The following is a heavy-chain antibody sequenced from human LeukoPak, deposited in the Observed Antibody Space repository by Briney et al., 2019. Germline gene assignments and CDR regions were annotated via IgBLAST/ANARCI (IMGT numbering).Heavy chain of an antibody. CDR2: INPSGGST. CDR3: AREGDTAMVDP. Sequence: ASVKVSCKASGYTFTTYYKHWVRQAPGQGLEWMGIINPSGGSTSYAQKFQGRVTMTRDMSTSTVYMELSSLRSEDTAVYYCAREGDTAMVDPWGQGTLVTVSS. D-gene: IGHD5-18*01. J-gene: IGHJ5*02. V-gene: IGHV1-46*01. CDR1: GYTFTTYY.